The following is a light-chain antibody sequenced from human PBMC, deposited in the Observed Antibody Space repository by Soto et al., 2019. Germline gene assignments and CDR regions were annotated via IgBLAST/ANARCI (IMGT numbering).Light chain of an antibody. CDR2: DVS. J-gene: IGLJ1*01. V-gene: IGLV2-14*03. CDR3: NSYTSSSTYV. Sequence: QSALTQPVSVSGSPGQSITISCTGTSGDVGGYNYVSWYQQHPGKAPKLMIYDVSNRPSGVSNRFSGSKSGSTASLTISGLQAEDEADYYCNSYTSSSTYVFGTGTKLTVL. CDR1: SGDVGGYNY.